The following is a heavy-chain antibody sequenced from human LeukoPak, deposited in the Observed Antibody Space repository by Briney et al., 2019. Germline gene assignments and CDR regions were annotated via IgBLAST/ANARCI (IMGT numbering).Heavy chain of an antibody. J-gene: IGHJ4*02. D-gene: IGHD3-22*01. CDR1: GFTFSSYA. Sequence: GGSLRLSCAASGFTFSSYAMSWVRQAPGKGLEWVSAIGGSGGSTYYADSVKGRFTISRDNSKNTLYLQMNSLRAEDTAVYYCAKDSPYYYDSSGYSDYWGQGTLVTVSS. V-gene: IGHV3-23*01. CDR3: AKDSPYYYDSSGYSDY. CDR2: IGGSGGST.